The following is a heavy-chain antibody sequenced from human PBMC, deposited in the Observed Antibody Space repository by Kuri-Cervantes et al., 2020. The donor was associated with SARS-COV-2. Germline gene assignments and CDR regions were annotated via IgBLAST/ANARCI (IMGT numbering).Heavy chain of an antibody. V-gene: IGHV3-64*02. D-gene: IGHD2-2*01. CDR1: GFTFSTYR. J-gene: IGHJ4*02. CDR3: ASCTSCYFGDYRVTFDY. CDR2: ITSDGDTT. Sequence: GESLKISCAASGFTFSTYRMHWIRQAPGKGLEYVSAITSDGDTTFYADSVKGRFTISRDNSKNTLYLQLGSLRAEDMAVYYCASCTSCYFGDYRVTFDYWGQGTLVTVSS.